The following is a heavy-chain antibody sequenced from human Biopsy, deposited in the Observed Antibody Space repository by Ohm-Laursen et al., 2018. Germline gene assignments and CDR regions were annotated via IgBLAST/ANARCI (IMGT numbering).Heavy chain of an antibody. Sequence: ASVKVSCKPSGYTFTNYGITWVRQAPGQGLQWVGWISGYNGNTNFAHNLRDRVTLTADTSTSTAYMELRSLRSDDTAVYYCARDPRAEVEGTVLKQWGHLNLWGQGTLVTVSP. CDR3: ARDPRAEVEGTVLKQWGHLNL. CDR1: GYTFTNYG. CDR2: ISGYNGNT. J-gene: IGHJ1*01. D-gene: IGHD6-19*01. V-gene: IGHV1-18*01.